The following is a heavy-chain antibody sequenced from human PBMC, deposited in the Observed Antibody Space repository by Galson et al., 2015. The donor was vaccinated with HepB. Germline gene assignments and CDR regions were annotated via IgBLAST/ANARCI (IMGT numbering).Heavy chain of an antibody. CDR2: INPSVYST. V-gene: IGHV1-46*03. CDR1: GHIFSTNY. CDR3: ASRGSSDNTGGWFDP. J-gene: IGHJ5*02. Sequence: SVKVSCKAPGHIFSTNYIHWVRQAPGQGLEWMGMINPSVYSTTYAPKFQGRVTLTRDASTNTVSMELSSLRSEDTAVYYCASRGSSDNTGGWFDPWGQGTLVTVSS. D-gene: IGHD6-13*01.